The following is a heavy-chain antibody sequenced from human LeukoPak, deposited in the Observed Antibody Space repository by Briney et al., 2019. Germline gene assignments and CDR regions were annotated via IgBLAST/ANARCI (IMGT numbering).Heavy chain of an antibody. Sequence: SETLSLTCTVPGGSISSGGYYWSWIRQHPGKGLEWIGYIYYSGSTYYNPSLKSRVTISVDTSKNQFSLKLSSVTAADTAVYYCASQRGTTVTTPIDYWGQGTLVTVSS. CDR1: GGSISSGGYY. D-gene: IGHD4-17*01. CDR3: ASQRGTTVTTPIDY. V-gene: IGHV4-31*03. J-gene: IGHJ4*02. CDR2: IYYSGST.